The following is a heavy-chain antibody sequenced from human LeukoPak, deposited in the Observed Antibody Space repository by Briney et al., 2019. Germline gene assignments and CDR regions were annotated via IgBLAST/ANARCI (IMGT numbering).Heavy chain of an antibody. CDR3: AELGITMIGGV. CDR2: ISSSGSTI. D-gene: IGHD3-10*02. CDR1: GFTFSSYA. Sequence: PGGSLRLSCVASGFTFSSYAMNWVRQAPGKGLEWVSYISSSGSTIYYAGSVKGRFTISRDNAKNSLYLQMNSLRAEDTAVYYCAELGITMIGGVWGKGTTVTISS. J-gene: IGHJ6*04. V-gene: IGHV3-48*03.